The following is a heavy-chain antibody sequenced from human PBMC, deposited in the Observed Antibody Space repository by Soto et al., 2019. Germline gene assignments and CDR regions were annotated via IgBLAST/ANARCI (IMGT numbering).Heavy chain of an antibody. D-gene: IGHD5-12*01. V-gene: IGHV1-18*01. Sequence: QVHLVQSGVEVKTPGASVKVSCQASGYTFFTYDISWVRQALGQGLEWMGWISTYSGDTKYAQKFQGRVTMTTDTSTTPAYLELTSLRSDDTAVYYCARHHGPTTSENGFDPWGQGTLVTVSS. CDR2: ISTYSGDT. CDR3: ARHHGPTTSENGFDP. J-gene: IGHJ5*02. CDR1: GYTFFTYD.